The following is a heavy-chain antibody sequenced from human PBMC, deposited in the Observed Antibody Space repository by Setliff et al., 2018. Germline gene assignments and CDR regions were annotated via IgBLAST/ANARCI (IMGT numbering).Heavy chain of an antibody. V-gene: IGHV3-48*03. Sequence: PGESLKISCEAYGFTFDDFGMSWVRQAPGKGLEWVAYINAWGTSMYYADSVKGRFTISRDNAKNSLFLQMNSLRAEDMAVYFCAKDGGTAMLKTYFYGLDVWARGPRSPSP. CDR3: AKDGGTAMLKTYFYGLDV. CDR1: GFTFDDFG. D-gene: IGHD5-18*01. CDR2: INAWGTSM. J-gene: IGHJ6*02.